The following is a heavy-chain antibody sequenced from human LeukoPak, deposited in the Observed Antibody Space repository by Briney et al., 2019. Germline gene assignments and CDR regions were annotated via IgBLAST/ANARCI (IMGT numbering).Heavy chain of an antibody. CDR2: FYSIWRT. Sequence: PSETLSLTCTVSGGSISTYYWNWIRQAPGKGLEWIGYFYSIWRTNSNPTLRSLVTISVDTSKNQFSLSVTSVTAAHTCVYYCPREHSVGGGLDAFDMWGQGTMVTVS. J-gene: IGHJ3*02. V-gene: IGHV4-59*01. CDR1: GGSISTYY. CDR3: PREHSVGGGLDAFDM. D-gene: IGHD3-16*01.